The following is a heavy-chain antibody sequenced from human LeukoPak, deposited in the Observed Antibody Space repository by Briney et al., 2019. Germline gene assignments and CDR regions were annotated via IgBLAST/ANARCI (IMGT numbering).Heavy chain of an antibody. CDR2: IYYSGST. Sequence: SQTLSLTCTVSGGSISSGGYYWSWIRQHPGKGLEWIGYIYYSGSTYYNPSLKSRVTISVDTSKNQFSLKLSSLTAADTAVYYCARVLLAATAMVDYWGQGTLVTVSS. V-gene: IGHV4-31*03. D-gene: IGHD5-18*01. CDR1: GGSISSGGYY. CDR3: ARVLLAATAMVDY. J-gene: IGHJ4*02.